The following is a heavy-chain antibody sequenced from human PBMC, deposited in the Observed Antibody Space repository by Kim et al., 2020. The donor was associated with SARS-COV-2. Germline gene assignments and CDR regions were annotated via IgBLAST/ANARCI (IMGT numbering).Heavy chain of an antibody. CDR1: GLTLRSYW. CDR2: INSERSIT. CDR3: ARRQYSGGYYYFEY. J-gene: IGHJ4*02. D-gene: IGHD6-19*01. V-gene: IGHV3-74*01. Sequence: GGSLRLSCAASGLTLRSYWMHWVRQAPGKGLEWVSRINSERSITSYADSVKGRFTISRDNAKNTLYLQMSSLRADDTAVYYCARRQYSGGYYYFEYWGQG.